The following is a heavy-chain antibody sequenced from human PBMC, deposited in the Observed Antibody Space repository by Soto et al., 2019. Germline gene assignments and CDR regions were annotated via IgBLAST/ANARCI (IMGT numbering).Heavy chain of an antibody. V-gene: IGHV4-31*03. CDR1: GGSISSGGYS. CDR2: IYYSGST. CDR3: ARGASSSWYVGYFDY. D-gene: IGHD6-13*01. Sequence: QVQLQESGPGLVKPSQTLSLTCTVSGGSISSGGYSWSWIRQHPGKGLEWIGYIYYSGSTYYNPSLKSRVIISVDTSKKQFSLKLSSVTAADTAVYYCARGASSSWYVGYFDYWGQGTLVTVSS. J-gene: IGHJ4*02.